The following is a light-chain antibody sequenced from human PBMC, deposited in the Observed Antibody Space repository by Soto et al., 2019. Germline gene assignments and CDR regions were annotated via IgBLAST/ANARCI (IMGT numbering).Light chain of an antibody. CDR2: GAS. CDR1: QTITTY. Sequence: DIQMTQSPSSLSASVGDRVTITCRASQTITTYLNWYQQKPGKAPQLLIYGASTLQSGVPSRFTDSGSGTDFTLTIMSLQPEDFATYHCQQSHSTPWTFGQGTKVEV. J-gene: IGKJ1*01. V-gene: IGKV1-39*01. CDR3: QQSHSTPWT.